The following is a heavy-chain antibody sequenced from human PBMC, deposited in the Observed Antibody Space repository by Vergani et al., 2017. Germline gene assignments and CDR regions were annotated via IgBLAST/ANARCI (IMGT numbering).Heavy chain of an antibody. CDR3: AKHFRGWGIDY. V-gene: IGHV3-30*02. Sequence: QVQLVESGGGVVKRGGSLRLSCATSGFTLSNYDMQSLRQGPVKGLEFVAFIQFDGSNQYYADSVKGRFTLSRDFSKNTLYLQMNSLRTDDTATYYCAKHFRGWGIDYWGQGTQVIVSS. CDR1: GFTLSNYD. J-gene: IGHJ4*02. CDR2: IQFDGSNQ. D-gene: IGHD3-16*01.